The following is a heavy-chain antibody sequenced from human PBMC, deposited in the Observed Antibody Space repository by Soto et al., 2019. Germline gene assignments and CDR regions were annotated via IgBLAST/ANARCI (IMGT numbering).Heavy chain of an antibody. CDR2: IYYSGTT. CDR1: GYSISSSNW. Sequence: PSETLSLTCAVSGYSISSSNWWGWIRQPPGKGLEWIGYIYYSGTTYYNPSLKSRVTMSVDTSKKTLYLQMNSLRAEDTAVYYCARVFDTYYFDSWGQGNMVTVSS. CDR3: ARVFDTYYFDS. D-gene: IGHD3-9*01. J-gene: IGHJ4*02. V-gene: IGHV4-28*03.